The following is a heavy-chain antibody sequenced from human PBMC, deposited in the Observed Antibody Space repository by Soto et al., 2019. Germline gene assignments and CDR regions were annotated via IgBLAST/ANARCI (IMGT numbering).Heavy chain of an antibody. D-gene: IGHD3-3*01. CDR1: GGSISSSSYY. CDR2: IYYSGST. CDR3: ARRSPLPFQKIDYDFWSGLETLMDV. Sequence: SETLSLTCTVSGGSISSSSYYWGWIRQPPGKGLEWIGSIYYSGSTYYNPSLKSRVNISVDTSKNQFSLKLSSVTAADTAVYYCARRSPLPFQKIDYDFWSGLETLMDVWGQGTTVTVSS. V-gene: IGHV4-39*01. J-gene: IGHJ6*02.